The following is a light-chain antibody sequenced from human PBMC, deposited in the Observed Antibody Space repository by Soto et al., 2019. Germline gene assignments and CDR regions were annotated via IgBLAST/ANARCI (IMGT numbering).Light chain of an antibody. CDR3: HHYFSPPYT. J-gene: IGKJ2*01. CDR1: QSVLYSSNNKNY. V-gene: IGKV4-1*01. CDR2: WAS. Sequence: DIVMTQSPDSLAVSLGERATINCKSSQSVLYSSNNKNYLAWYQQKPGQPPKLLIYWASTRESGVPDRFSGSGSGTDFSLTISSLQAEDVAVYYCHHYFSPPYTFVQGTKLEIK.